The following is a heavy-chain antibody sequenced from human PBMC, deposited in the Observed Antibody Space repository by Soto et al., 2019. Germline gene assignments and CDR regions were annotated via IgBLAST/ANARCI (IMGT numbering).Heavy chain of an antibody. Sequence: QVQLVESGGGVVQPGRSLRLSCAASGFTFSSYGMHWVRQAPGKGLEWVAVISYDGSNKYYADSVKGRFTISRDNSKNTLYLQMNSLRAEDTAVYYCAKDFRGLQPRDYYYGMDVWGQGTTVTVSS. CDR2: ISYDGSNK. CDR3: AKDFRGLQPRDYYYGMDV. D-gene: IGHD1-1*01. CDR1: GFTFSSYG. J-gene: IGHJ6*02. V-gene: IGHV3-30*18.